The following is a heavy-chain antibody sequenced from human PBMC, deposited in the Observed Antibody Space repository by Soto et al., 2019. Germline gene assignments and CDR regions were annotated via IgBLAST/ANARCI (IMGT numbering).Heavy chain of an antibody. CDR1: GYTFTGNY. CDR2: INPNSGRT. D-gene: IGHD6-6*01. J-gene: IGHJ3*02. Sequence: QVQLVQSGAEVKKPGASVKVSCKASGYTFTGNYMHWVRQAPGQGLEWMGWINPNSGRTNYAQKFEGRVTVTRDTSISTAYMELSRLRSDDTAVYYCARDGDSSSPVDIWGQGTMVTVSS. CDR3: ARDGDSSSPVDI. V-gene: IGHV1-2*02.